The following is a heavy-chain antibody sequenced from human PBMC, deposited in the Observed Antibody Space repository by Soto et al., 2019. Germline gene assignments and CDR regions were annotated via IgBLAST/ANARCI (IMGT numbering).Heavy chain of an antibody. Sequence: PVESLKISCNGAGYRFSSYWIAWVRQMPWKGLEWMGIIYPGDSDTIYSPSFQGQVTMSVDKSNSTAYLQWSSLKASDTAMYYCARQGSNGAYYYYGMDVWGQGTTVTVSS. D-gene: IGHD2-8*01. CDR2: IYPGDSDT. CDR1: GYRFSSYW. V-gene: IGHV5-51*01. J-gene: IGHJ6*02. CDR3: ARQGSNGAYYYYGMDV.